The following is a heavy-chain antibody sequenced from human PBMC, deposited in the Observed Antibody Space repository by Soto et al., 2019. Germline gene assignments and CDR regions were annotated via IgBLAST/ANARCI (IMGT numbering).Heavy chain of an antibody. Sequence: PGGSLRLSCAASGFTFGSYWMSWVRQAPGKGLEWVANIKQDGSEKYYVDSVKGRFTISRDNAKNSLYLQMNSLRAEDTAVYYCCIVVDYIVVVVAAFDVFDIWGQGTMVTVA. V-gene: IGHV3-7*01. CDR3: CIVVDYIVVVVAAFDVFDI. D-gene: IGHD2-15*01. J-gene: IGHJ3*02. CDR1: GFTFGSYW. CDR2: IKQDGSEK.